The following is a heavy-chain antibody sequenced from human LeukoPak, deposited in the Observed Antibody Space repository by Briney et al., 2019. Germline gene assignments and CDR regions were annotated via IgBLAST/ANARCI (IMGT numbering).Heavy chain of an antibody. D-gene: IGHD4-17*01. CDR2: IWSDSTNK. Sequence: GGSLRLSCAASGFTFSNSAMSWVRQAPGKGLEWVAVIWSDSTNKYYADSVRGRFTISRDNSKNTLYLQMSSLRAEDTAMYYCARDRLTTVTTFHFDYWGQGTLVTVSS. V-gene: IGHV3-33*08. J-gene: IGHJ4*02. CDR3: ARDRLTTVTTFHFDY. CDR1: GFTFSNSA.